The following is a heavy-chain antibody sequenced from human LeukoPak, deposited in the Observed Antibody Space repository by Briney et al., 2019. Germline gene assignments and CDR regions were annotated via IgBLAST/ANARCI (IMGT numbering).Heavy chain of an antibody. CDR3: ARGDSRGYYYTSGFDP. V-gene: IGHV3-21*03. J-gene: IGHJ5*02. CDR1: GFTFSSYS. Sequence: GGSLRLSCAASGFTFSSYSMNWVRQAPGKGLEWDSSISSSSSYIYYADSVEGRFTISRDNAKNTLHLQMNSLRAEDTAVYYCARGDSRGYYYTSGFDPWGQGTLVTVSS. D-gene: IGHD3-22*01. CDR2: ISSSSSYI.